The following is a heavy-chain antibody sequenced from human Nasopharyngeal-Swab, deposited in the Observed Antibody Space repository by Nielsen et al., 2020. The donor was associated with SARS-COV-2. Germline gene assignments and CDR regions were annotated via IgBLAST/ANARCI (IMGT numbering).Heavy chain of an antibody. CDR3: AKGLTLDYDYFDY. J-gene: IGHJ4*02. CDR1: GFTFDDYA. D-gene: IGHD4-17*01. CDR2: ISWNSGST. Sequence: SLKISCAASGFTFDDYAMHWVRQAPGKGLEWVSGISWNSGSTGYADSVKGRFTISRDNAKNSLYLQMNSLRAEDTALYYCAKGLTLDYDYFDYWGQGTLVTVSS. V-gene: IGHV3-9*01.